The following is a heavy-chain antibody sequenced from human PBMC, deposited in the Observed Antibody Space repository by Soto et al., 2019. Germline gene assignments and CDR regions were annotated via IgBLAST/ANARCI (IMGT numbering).Heavy chain of an antibody. CDR2: ISTYNGDT. CDR1: GYTFTRSG. D-gene: IGHD6-6*01. Sequence: QVHLVQSGDEVKKPGASVKVSCKASGYTFTRSGISWVRQAPGQGLEWMGWISTYNGDTNYAHNFQGRVTMTTDTSTSTAYLELRSLRSDDTAVYYCARAGAAPYYYYGMDVWGQGTTVTVSS. V-gene: IGHV1-18*01. J-gene: IGHJ6*02. CDR3: ARAGAAPYYYYGMDV.